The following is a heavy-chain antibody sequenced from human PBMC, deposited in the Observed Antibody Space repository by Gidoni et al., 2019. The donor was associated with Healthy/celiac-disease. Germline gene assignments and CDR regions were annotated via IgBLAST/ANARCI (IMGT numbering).Heavy chain of an antibody. CDR2: IFSNDEK. V-gene: IGHV2-26*01. CDR3: ARIRVRSLLWFGDHHRDAFDI. CDR1: GFSLSNARMG. D-gene: IGHD3-10*01. J-gene: IGHJ3*02. Sequence: QVTLKESGPVLVKPTETLTLTCTVSGFSLSNARMGVSWIRQPPGKALEWLAHIFSNDEKSYSTSLKSRLTISKDTSKSQVVLTMTNMDPVDTATYYCARIRVRSLLWFGDHHRDAFDIWGQGTMVTVSS.